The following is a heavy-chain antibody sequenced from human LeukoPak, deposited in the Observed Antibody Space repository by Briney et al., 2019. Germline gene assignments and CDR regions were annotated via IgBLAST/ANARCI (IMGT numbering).Heavy chain of an antibody. CDR2: IYSDGTTT. Sequence: GGSLRLSCAASGFTFSTHWMHWVRQAPGKGLVWVSLIYSDGTTTSYADSVKGRFSISRDNAKNTLYLQMNSLKAEDTAVYYCARGLVVAGFDPRGQGTLVTVSS. V-gene: IGHV3-74*01. CDR1: GFTFSTHW. D-gene: IGHD2-2*01. J-gene: IGHJ5*02. CDR3: ARGLVVAGFDP.